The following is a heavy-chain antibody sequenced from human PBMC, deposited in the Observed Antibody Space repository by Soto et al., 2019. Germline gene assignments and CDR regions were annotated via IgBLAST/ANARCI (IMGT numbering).Heavy chain of an antibody. Sequence: PSETLSLTCAVYGGSFSGSYWSWIRQPPGKWLEWIGEINHSGSTNYNPSLKSRVTISVDTSKNQFSLKLSSVTAADTAVYYCATGYCTNGVCYTRTLSGMDVWGQGXTVTVSS. D-gene: IGHD2-8*01. J-gene: IGHJ6*02. CDR1: GGSFSGSY. CDR3: ATGYCTNGVCYTRTLSGMDV. V-gene: IGHV4-34*01. CDR2: INHSGST.